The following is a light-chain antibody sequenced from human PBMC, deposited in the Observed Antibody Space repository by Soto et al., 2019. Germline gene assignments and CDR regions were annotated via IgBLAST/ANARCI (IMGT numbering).Light chain of an antibody. CDR1: QSVKSN. CDR3: QHYNNWPPWT. J-gene: IGKJ1*01. V-gene: IGKV3-15*01. CDR2: GAS. Sequence: EIVMTQSPATLSVSPGERVTLSCRASQSVKSNLAWYQQKFGQDPRLLIYGASTRATGVPARFSGSGSGTEFTLTISSLQSEDFAVYYCQHYNNWPPWTFGQGTKVEI.